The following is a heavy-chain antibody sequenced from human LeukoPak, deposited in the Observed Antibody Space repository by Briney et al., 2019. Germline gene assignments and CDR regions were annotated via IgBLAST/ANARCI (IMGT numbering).Heavy chain of an antibody. CDR1: GGSFSGYY. V-gene: IGHV4-34*01. CDR3: ARQIVRRPGDYYMDV. Sequence: KSSETLSLTCAVYGGSFSGYYWSCIRQPPGKGREWIGEINHSGSTNYNPSLKSRVTISVDTSKNQFSLKLSSVTAADTAVYYCARQIVRRPGDYYMDVWGKGTTVTISS. D-gene: IGHD1-26*01. CDR2: INHSGST. J-gene: IGHJ6*03.